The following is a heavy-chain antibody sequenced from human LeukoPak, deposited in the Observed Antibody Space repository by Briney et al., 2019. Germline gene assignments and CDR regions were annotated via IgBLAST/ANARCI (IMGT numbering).Heavy chain of an antibody. CDR2: ISSSSSYI. CDR3: ARDRGMIVGATRLGYYYYGMDV. J-gene: IGHJ6*02. CDR1: GFTFSSYS. V-gene: IGHV3-21*01. Sequence: PGGSLRLSCAASGFTFSSYSMNWVHQAPGKGLEWVSSISSSSSYIYYADSVKGRFTISRDNAKNSLYLQMNSLRAEDAAVYYCARDRGMIVGATRLGYYYYGMDVWGQGTTVTVSS. D-gene: IGHD1-26*01.